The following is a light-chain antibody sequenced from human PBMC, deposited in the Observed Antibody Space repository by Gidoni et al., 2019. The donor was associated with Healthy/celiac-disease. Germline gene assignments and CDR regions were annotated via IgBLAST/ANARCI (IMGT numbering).Light chain of an antibody. CDR3: QQYNNWPPWT. J-gene: IGKJ1*01. Sequence: PATLSVSPGERATLSCRASQSVSSNLAWYQQKPGQAPRLLIYGASTRATGIPARFSGSGSGTEFTLTISSLQSEDFAVYYCQQYNNWPPWTFGQGTVEIK. CDR1: QSVSSN. V-gene: IGKV3D-15*01. CDR2: GAS.